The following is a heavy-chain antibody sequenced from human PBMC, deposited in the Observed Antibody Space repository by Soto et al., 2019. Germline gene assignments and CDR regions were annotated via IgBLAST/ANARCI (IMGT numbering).Heavy chain of an antibody. D-gene: IGHD3-3*01. V-gene: IGHV4-31*03. J-gene: IGHJ4*02. CDR3: ARSYNDFWSGYYPTIFDY. Sequence: QVQLQESGPGLVKPSQTLSLTCTVSGGSISSGGYYWSWIRQHPGKGLEWIGYIYYSGSTYYNPSLKIRVTISVDTSKNQFSLKLSSVTAADTAVYYCARSYNDFWSGYYPTIFDYWGQGTLVTVSS. CDR2: IYYSGST. CDR1: GGSISSGGYY.